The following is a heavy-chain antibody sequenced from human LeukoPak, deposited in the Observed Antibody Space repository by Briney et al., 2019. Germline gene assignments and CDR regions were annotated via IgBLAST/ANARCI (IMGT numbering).Heavy chain of an antibody. Sequence: SETLSLTCAVSGGTISTYYWSWIRQPPGKGLEWIGYIYYSGSTNYHPSLKGRVAISVDTSKNQFSLKLSSVTAADTAVYYCARGGTRVAGFDYWGPGTLVTGSS. CDR2: IYYSGST. CDR3: ARGGTRVAGFDY. D-gene: IGHD6-19*01. J-gene: IGHJ4*02. V-gene: IGHV4-59*01. CDR1: GGTISTYY.